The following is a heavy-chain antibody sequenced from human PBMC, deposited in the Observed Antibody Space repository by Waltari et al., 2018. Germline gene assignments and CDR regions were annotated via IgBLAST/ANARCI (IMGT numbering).Heavy chain of an antibody. CDR3: ARLNAVTNRGWYFDL. V-gene: IGHV3-7*01. CDR2: INQDGSDK. D-gene: IGHD3-10*01. CDR1: GFSFSGYW. Sequence: EVQLVESGGGLVQPGGSLRLSCAASGFSFSGYWMSCVRQAPGKGPEWVANINQDGSDKYYVDSVKGRFTISRDNAKNSLYLQINSLRAEDTAVYYCARLNAVTNRGWYFDLWGRGTLVTVSS. J-gene: IGHJ2*01.